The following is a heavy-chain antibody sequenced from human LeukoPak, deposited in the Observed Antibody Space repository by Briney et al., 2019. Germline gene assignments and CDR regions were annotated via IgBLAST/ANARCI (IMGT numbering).Heavy chain of an antibody. CDR1: GGSISSGDFY. Sequence: PSETLSLTCTVSGGSISSGDFYWSWIRQPPGKGLEWIVYIFNNGGTYYNPSLKSRATVSLYTSKNLLYLKVTSMTAADTAVYYCAREGAGLPNWFDPWGRGILVTVSS. V-gene: IGHV4-30-4*01. J-gene: IGHJ5*02. CDR3: AREGAGLPNWFDP. CDR2: IFNNGGT.